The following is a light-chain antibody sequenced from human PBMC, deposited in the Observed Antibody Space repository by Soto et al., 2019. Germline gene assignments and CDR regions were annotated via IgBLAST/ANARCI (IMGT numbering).Light chain of an antibody. Sequence: EIVMTQSPATLSVSPGERATLSCRASQSVSSNLAWYQQKPGQAPRLLIYGASTRATGISARFSGSGSGTEFTLTISSLQSEDFAVYYCQQYNNWPQTF. CDR1: QSVSSN. CDR2: GAS. V-gene: IGKV3-15*01. CDR3: QQYNNWPQT. J-gene: IGKJ1*01.